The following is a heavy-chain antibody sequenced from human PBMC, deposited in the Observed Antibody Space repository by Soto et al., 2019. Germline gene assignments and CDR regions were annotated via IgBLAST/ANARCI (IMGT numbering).Heavy chain of an antibody. CDR1: GCTVSSYT. CDR2: IIPILGIA. CDR3: ARASDRYSAWLLSVHAFDI. D-gene: IGHD3-9*01. J-gene: IGHJ3*02. V-gene: IGHV1-69*02. Sequence: KVYCKTSGCTVSSYTISWVRQAPGQGLGWMGRIIPILGIANYAQKFQGRVTITADKSTSTAYMELSSLRSEDTAVYYCARASDRYSAWLLSVHAFDIWGQGAMVTVS.